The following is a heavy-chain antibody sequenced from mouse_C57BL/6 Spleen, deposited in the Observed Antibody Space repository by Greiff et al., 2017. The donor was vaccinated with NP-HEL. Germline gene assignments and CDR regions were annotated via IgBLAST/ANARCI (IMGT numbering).Heavy chain of an antibody. V-gene: IGHV3-6*01. D-gene: IGHD2-4*01. J-gene: IGHJ2*01. CDR3: AREGIYDYGVGDYFDY. CDR1: GYSITSGYY. CDR2: ISYDGSN. Sequence: EVKLMESGPGLVKPSQSLSLPCSVTGYSITSGYYWNWIRHLPGTQLEWMGYISYDGSNNYNPSLKNRISITRDTNKNQLFLKLNSVTTEDTATYYCAREGIYDYGVGDYFDYWGQGTTLTVSS.